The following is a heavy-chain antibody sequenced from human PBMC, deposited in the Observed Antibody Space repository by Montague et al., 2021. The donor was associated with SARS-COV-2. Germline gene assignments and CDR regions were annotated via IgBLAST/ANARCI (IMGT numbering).Heavy chain of an antibody. V-gene: IGHV4-61*01. J-gene: IGHJ6*02. D-gene: IGHD6-13*01. Sequence: SETLSLTCTVSGGSVSSGSYYWGWIRQPPGKGLEWIGYIYYSGSTNYNPSLKSRVTISVDTSKNQFSLKLSSVTAADTAVYYCARVGGQLLVQLYGMDVWGQGTTVTVSS. CDR3: ARVGGQLLVQLYGMDV. CDR1: GGSVSSGSYY. CDR2: IYYSGST.